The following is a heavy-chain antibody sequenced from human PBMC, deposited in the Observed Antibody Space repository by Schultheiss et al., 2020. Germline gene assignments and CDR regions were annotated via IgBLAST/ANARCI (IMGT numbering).Heavy chain of an antibody. V-gene: IGHV3-49*03. J-gene: IGHJ4*02. CDR1: GFTFGDYA. Sequence: GESLQISFTTSGFTFGDYAMSWFRQAPGKGLEWVGFIRNKAYGGTTDYAASVKGRFTISRDDSNSIAYLQMSSLKSEDTAVYYCTTVGLPCGGDCYDEDYWGQGTLVTVSS. D-gene: IGHD2-21*01. CDR3: TTVGLPCGGDCYDEDY. CDR2: IRNKAYGGTT.